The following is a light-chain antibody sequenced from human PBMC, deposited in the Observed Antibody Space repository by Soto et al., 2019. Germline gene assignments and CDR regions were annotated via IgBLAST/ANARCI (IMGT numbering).Light chain of an antibody. J-gene: IGKJ1*01. V-gene: IGKV3-20*01. CDR3: QQYGSSPT. Sequence: EIVLTQSPGTLSLSPGERATLSCRASQSVSSSYLAWYQQKPGQAPRLLIYGASSRATGIPDRFSGSGSGTEFTPNISRLEPEDFAVYYCQQYGSSPTFGQGTKVEIK. CDR1: QSVSSSY. CDR2: GAS.